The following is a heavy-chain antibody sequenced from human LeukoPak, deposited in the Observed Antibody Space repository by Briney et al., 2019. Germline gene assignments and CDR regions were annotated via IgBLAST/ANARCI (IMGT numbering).Heavy chain of an antibody. D-gene: IGHD1-26*01. CDR1: GFIVSGDF. CDR3: ARERGRGRDSPWFDY. Sequence: GGSLRLSCAASGFIVSGDFMSWVRQAPGKGLEWVSVIYSDGSTYYADSVKGRFTISRDNSKNTLDLQMTGLGAEDTAVYYCARERGRGRDSPWFDYWGQGTLVTVSS. V-gene: IGHV3-53*01. CDR2: IYSDGST. J-gene: IGHJ4*02.